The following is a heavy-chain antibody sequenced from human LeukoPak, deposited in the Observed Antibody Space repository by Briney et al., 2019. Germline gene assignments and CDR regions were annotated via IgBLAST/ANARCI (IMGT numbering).Heavy chain of an antibody. Sequence: SVKVSCKASGGIFNNYAFTWVRQAPGLGLEWMGGIVSAFGSATYAQKFQDRVTITTDESTSTVYMDLNSLTSEDTAVYYCARDRLGSYGSYFDYWGQGTLVTVSS. CDR1: GGIFNNYA. J-gene: IGHJ4*02. CDR2: IVSAFGSA. D-gene: IGHD5-18*01. CDR3: ARDRLGSYGSYFDY. V-gene: IGHV1-69*05.